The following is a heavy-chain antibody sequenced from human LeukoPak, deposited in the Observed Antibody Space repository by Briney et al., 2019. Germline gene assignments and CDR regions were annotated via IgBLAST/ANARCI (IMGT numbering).Heavy chain of an antibody. CDR1: GFTFSNYA. J-gene: IGHJ4*02. CDR3: AKASWVSHADAVL. Sequence: QPWGSLRLSCAASGFTFSNYAMSWVRQAPAGGLEWVSSLRGDGETFYADSVKGRFTLSRDNSKNTVYLQLNNLRVEDTAVYYCAKASWVSHADAVLWGQGALVTVSS. V-gene: IGHV3-23*01. D-gene: IGHD3-16*01. CDR2: LRGDGET.